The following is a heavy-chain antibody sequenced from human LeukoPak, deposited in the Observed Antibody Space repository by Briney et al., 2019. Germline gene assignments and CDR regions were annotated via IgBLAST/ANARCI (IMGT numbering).Heavy chain of an antibody. CDR2: IRSKANSYAT. Sequence: GSLRLSCAASGFTFSGSAMHWVRQPSGKGLELVGRIRSKANSYATAYAASVKGRFTISRDDSKNTAYLQMNSLKNEDTAVYYCTTPDTAMTYDPYYFEYWGQGTLVTVSS. D-gene: IGHD5-18*01. CDR3: TTPDTAMTYDPYYFEY. CDR1: GFTFSGSA. V-gene: IGHV3-73*01. J-gene: IGHJ4*02.